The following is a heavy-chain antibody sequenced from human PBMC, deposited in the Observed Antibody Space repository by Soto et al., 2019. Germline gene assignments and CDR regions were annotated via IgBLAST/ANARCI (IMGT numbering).Heavy chain of an antibody. J-gene: IGHJ6*02. V-gene: IGHV1-18*04. CDR2: ISAYNGNT. D-gene: IGHD2-21*02. CDR3: AREETYCGGDCYFTWDGMDV. Sequence: GASVKYSCKASGYTFTSYGISWVRQAPGQGLEWMGWISAYNGNTNYAQKLQGRVTMTTDTSTSTAYMELRSLRSDDTAVYYCAREETYCGGDCYFTWDGMDVWGQGTTVTVSS. CDR1: GYTFTSYG.